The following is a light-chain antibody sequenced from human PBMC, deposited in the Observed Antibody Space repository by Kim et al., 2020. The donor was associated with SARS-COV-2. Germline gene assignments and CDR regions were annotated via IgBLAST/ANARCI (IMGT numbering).Light chain of an antibody. CDR1: QSVSPS. V-gene: IGKV1-5*03. CDR2: KAS. Sequence: ASVGDTVTITCRASQSVSPSLAWFRHKPGKAPSLLMYKASSLESGVPSRFSGSGSGTEFTLTITSLQPDDFATYYCQQYKTYPWTFGQGTKVEIK. J-gene: IGKJ1*01. CDR3: QQYKTYPWT.